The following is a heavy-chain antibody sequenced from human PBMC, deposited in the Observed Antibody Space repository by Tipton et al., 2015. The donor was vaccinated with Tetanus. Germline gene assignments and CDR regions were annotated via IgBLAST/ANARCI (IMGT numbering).Heavy chain of an antibody. CDR1: GGTFSSYA. CDR2: IISISGTA. Sequence: QMHLVQSGAEVKKPGSSVKVSCKASGGTFSSYAISWVRQAPGQGLEWMGGIISISGTANYAQKFQGRVTITAEESTSTAYMELSSLRSEDTAVYYCASKGGIVVVPAANRYAFDIWGQGTMVTVSS. D-gene: IGHD2-2*01. CDR3: ASKGGIVVVPAANRYAFDI. J-gene: IGHJ3*02. V-gene: IGHV1-69*01.